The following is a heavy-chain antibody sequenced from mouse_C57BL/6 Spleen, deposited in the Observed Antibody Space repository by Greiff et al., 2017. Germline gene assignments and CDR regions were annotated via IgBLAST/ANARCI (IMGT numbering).Heavy chain of an antibody. CDR1: GYTFTEYT. V-gene: IGHV1-62-2*01. CDR3: ARHEDKRGSSGYLFDY. D-gene: IGHD3-2*02. Sequence: VQLVESGAELVKPGASVKLSCKASGYTFTEYTIHWVKQRSGQGLEWIGWFYPGSGSIKYNEKFKDKATLTADKSSSTVYMELSRLTSEDSAVYFCARHEDKRGSSGYLFDYWGQGTTLTVSS. J-gene: IGHJ2*01. CDR2: FYPGSGSI.